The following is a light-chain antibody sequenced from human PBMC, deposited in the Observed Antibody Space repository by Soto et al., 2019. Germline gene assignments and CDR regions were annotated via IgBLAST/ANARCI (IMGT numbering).Light chain of an antibody. J-gene: IGLJ1*01. CDR3: CSYTNNLTEV. Sequence: SSLTQPAPVSGAPWQANTISFTGTNSDVGSYNLVSWCQQHPGKAPKLMIYEVSKRPSGVSNRFSGSKSGNTASLTISGLQAEDEADYYCCSYTNNLTEVFGTGTKVTVL. CDR2: EVS. CDR1: NSDVGSYNL. V-gene: IGLV2-23*02.